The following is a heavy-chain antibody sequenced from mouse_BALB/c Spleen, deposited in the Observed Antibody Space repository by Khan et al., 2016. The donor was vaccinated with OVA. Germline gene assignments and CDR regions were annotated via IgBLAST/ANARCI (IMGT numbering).Heavy chain of an antibody. D-gene: IGHD1-1*02. J-gene: IGHJ3*01. Sequence: QVQLKESGPELVKPGASVKMSCKASGYTFTDYVINWVKQRSGQGLEWIGEIYPGSGNSYYSEKFKGKATLTADKSSSTAYMQLSSLTFEDSAFYFCAKNYASWFAYWGQGTLVTVSA. V-gene: IGHV1-77*01. CDR1: GYTFTDYV. CDR3: AKNYASWFAY. CDR2: IYPGSGNS.